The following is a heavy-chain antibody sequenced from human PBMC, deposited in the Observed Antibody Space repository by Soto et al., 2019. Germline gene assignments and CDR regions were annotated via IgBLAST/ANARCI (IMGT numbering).Heavy chain of an antibody. CDR3: ARLGYCSGGSCPTSFDY. D-gene: IGHD2-15*01. CDR1: SGSISSSNW. V-gene: IGHV4-4*02. J-gene: IGHJ4*02. CDR2: IYHSGST. Sequence: QVQLQESGPGLVKPSGTLSLTCAVSSGSISSSNWWSCVRQPPGKGLEWIGEIYHSGSTNYNPSLKSRVTISVDKSKNQFSLKLSSVTAADTAVYYCARLGYCSGGSCPTSFDYWGQGTLVTVSS.